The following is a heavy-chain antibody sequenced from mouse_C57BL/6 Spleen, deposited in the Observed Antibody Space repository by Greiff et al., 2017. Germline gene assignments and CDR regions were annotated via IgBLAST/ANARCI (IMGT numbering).Heavy chain of an antibody. D-gene: IGHD2-4*01. CDR2: IYPRDGST. CDR3: ARGGLRREYYYAMDY. CDR1: GYTFTSYD. Sequence: QVQLQQPGPELVKPGASVKLSCKASGYTFTSYDINWVKQRPGQGLEWIGRIYPRDGSTKYNEKFKGKATLTVDKSSSTAYMELHSLTSEDSAVYCGARGGLRREYYYAMDYWGQGTSVTVAS. V-gene: IGHV1-85*01. J-gene: IGHJ4*01.